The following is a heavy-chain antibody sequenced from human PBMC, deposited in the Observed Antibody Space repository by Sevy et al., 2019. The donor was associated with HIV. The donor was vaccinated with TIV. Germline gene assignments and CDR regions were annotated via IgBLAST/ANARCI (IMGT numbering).Heavy chain of an antibody. CDR3: AGENAWGRGYS. D-gene: IGHD1-26*01. V-gene: IGHV4-59*08. J-gene: IGHJ4*02. CDR1: GGSITSLY. CDR2: ICYNGHI. Sequence: SETLSLTCTVSGGSITSLYWNWIRQPPGKGLEWIANICYNGHINYNPSLKSRVTLSLDTSKNQFSLRLGSVTAADTAMYYCAGENAWGRGYSWGQGTLVTVSS.